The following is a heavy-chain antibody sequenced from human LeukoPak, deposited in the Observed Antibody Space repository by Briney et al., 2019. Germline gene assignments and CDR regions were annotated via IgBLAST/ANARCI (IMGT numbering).Heavy chain of an antibody. CDR3: AREVEGIVGATDGGDY. Sequence: GGSLRLSCAASGFTFSSYSMNWVRQAPGKGLEWVSYISSSSSTIYYADSVKGRFTISRDNAKNSLYLQMNSLRAEDTAVYYCAREVEGIVGATDGGDYWGQGTLVTVSS. J-gene: IGHJ4*02. D-gene: IGHD1-26*01. CDR2: ISSSSSTI. V-gene: IGHV3-48*01. CDR1: GFTFSSYS.